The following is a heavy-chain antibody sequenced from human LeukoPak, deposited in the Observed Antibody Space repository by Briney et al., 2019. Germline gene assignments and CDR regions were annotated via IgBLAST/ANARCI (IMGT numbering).Heavy chain of an antibody. Sequence: NPGGSLRLSCAASGFTFSSYSMNWVRQAPGKGLEWVSSIGTSSSTHIDYADSVKGRFTISRDNAKNSLYLQMNSLRAEDTAVYYCARWSRYGDYDVSFDYWGQGTLVTVSS. D-gene: IGHD4-17*01. J-gene: IGHJ4*02. CDR3: ARWSRYGDYDVSFDY. V-gene: IGHV3-21*01. CDR1: GFTFSSYS. CDR2: IGTSSSTHI.